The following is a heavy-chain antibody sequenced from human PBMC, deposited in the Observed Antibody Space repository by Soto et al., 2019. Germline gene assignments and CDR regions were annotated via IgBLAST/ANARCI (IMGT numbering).Heavy chain of an antibody. V-gene: IGHV4-61*01. CDR3: ARGKAVSGWYWFDP. D-gene: IGHD6-19*01. Sequence: QVQLQESGPGLVKPSETLSLTCTVSGGSVSSGSYYWSWIRQPPGKGLEWIGYIYYSGGTNYNPSLKSRFTISVDTSKNQFSLKLSSVTAADTAVYYWARGKAVSGWYWFDPWGQGTLVTVSS. CDR2: IYYSGGT. CDR1: GGSVSSGSYY. J-gene: IGHJ5*02.